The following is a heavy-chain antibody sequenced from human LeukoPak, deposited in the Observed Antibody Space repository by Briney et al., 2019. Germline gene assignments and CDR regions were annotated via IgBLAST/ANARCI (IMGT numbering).Heavy chain of an antibody. Sequence: GGSLRLSCAASGFTLIDYDMHWVRQVIGKGLEWVSAIGIRGDTHYSGSVKGRFTISRENAESSLYLQMNSLRAEDTAVYYCAKQSTWSSSWYYFDYWGQGTLVTVSS. D-gene: IGHD6-13*01. CDR3: AKQSTWSSSWYYFDY. CDR1: GFTLIDYD. J-gene: IGHJ4*02. V-gene: IGHV3-13*01. CDR2: IGIRGDT.